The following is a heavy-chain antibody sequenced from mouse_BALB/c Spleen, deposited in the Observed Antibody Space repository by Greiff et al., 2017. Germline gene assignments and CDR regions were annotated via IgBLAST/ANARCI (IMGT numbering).Heavy chain of an antibody. CDR3: ARGGSSGSAWFAY. Sequence: EVHLVESGPGLVKPSQSLSLTCSVTGYSITSGYYWNWIRQFPGNKLAWMGYISYDGSNNYNPSLKNRISITRDTSKNQFFLKLNSVTTEDTATYYCARGGSSGSAWFAYWGQGTLVTVSA. CDR2: ISYDGSN. V-gene: IGHV3-6*02. D-gene: IGHD3-1*01. CDR1: GYSITSGYY. J-gene: IGHJ3*01.